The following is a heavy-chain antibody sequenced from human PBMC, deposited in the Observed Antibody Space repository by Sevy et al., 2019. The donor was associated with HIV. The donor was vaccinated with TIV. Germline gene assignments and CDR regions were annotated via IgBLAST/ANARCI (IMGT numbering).Heavy chain of an antibody. CDR1: GYTFTSYY. J-gene: IGHJ6*02. Sequence: ASVKVSCKASGYTFTSYYMHWVRQAPGQGLEWMGIINPSGGSTSYAQKFQGRVTMTRDTSTSTVYMELSSLRSQDTAVYYGARLPILGATTGYYGMDVWGQGTTVTVSS. CDR3: ARLPILGATTGYYGMDV. D-gene: IGHD1-26*01. V-gene: IGHV1-46*01. CDR2: INPSGGST.